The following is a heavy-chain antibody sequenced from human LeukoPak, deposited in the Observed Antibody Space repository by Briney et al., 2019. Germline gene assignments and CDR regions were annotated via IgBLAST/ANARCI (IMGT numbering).Heavy chain of an antibody. CDR1: GFTFSSCA. CDR3: ARAVDFWSGYPQPNWFDP. CDR2: ISDSGGST. D-gene: IGHD3-3*01. V-gene: IGHV3-23*01. J-gene: IGHJ5*02. Sequence: GGSLRLSCAASGFTFSSCAMSWVRQAPGKGLEWVSAISDSGGSTYNADSVKGRFPISRDNSENTLYLQMNSLRAEDTAVYYCARAVDFWSGYPQPNWFDPWGQGTLVTVSS.